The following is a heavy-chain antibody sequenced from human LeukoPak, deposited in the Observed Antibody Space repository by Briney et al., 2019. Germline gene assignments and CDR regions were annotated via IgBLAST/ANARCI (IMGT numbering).Heavy chain of an antibody. CDR1: GYTFTNYI. CDR3: ARWGYGSGSYPNGGFDP. CDR2: INTNTGNP. V-gene: IGHV7-4-1*02. Sequence: ASVKVSCKASGYTFTNYILNWVRQAPGQGLEWMGWINTNTGNPTYVQGFIGRFVFSLNTSVSTAYLQISSLKAEDTAIYYCARWGYGSGSYPNGGFDPWGQGTLVTVSS. D-gene: IGHD3-10*01. J-gene: IGHJ5*02.